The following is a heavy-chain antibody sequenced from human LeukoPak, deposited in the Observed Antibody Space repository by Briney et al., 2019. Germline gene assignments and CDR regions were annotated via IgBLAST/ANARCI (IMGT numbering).Heavy chain of an antibody. J-gene: IGHJ3*02. V-gene: IGHV3-11*01. Sequence: PGGSLRLSCAASGFTFSDYYMTWIRQAPGKGLEWVSYTSSSGSTIYYADSVKGRFTISRDNAKNSLYPQMNSLRAEDTAVYYCARDRSPTGHDAFDIWGQGTMVTVSS. CDR3: ARDRSPTGHDAFDI. CDR1: GFTFSDYY. CDR2: TSSSGSTI.